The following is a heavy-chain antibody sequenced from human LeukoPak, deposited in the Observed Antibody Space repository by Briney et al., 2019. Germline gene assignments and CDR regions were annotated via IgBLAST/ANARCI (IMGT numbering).Heavy chain of an antibody. CDR3: AKRGSGWHDDGLAFDI. J-gene: IGHJ3*02. Sequence: ETLSLTCTVSGVSMRGAYWSWIRQPPGKGLEWVGRIKSKTDGGTTDYAAPVKGRFTISRDDSKNTLYLQMNSLRAEDTAVYYCAKRGSGWHDDGLAFDIWGQGTMVTVSS. CDR2: IKSKTDGGTT. V-gene: IGHV3-15*01. D-gene: IGHD6-19*01. CDR1: GVSMRGAY.